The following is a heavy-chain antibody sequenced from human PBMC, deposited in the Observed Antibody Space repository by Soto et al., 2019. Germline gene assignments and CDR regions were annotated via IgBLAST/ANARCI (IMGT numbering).Heavy chain of an antibody. V-gene: IGHV6-1*01. CDR2: TYYRSKWYN. CDR3: ARAEFDIVLMVFARFDY. D-gene: IGHD2-8*01. Sequence: SQTLSLTCAISEDSVSNNRAAWNWIRQSPSRGLEWLGRTYYRSKWYNDYAVSVKSRITITPDTSKNQFSLQLNSVTPEDTAVYYCARAEFDIVLMVFARFDYWGHGNMVTVSS. J-gene: IGHJ4*01. CDR1: EDSVSNNRAA.